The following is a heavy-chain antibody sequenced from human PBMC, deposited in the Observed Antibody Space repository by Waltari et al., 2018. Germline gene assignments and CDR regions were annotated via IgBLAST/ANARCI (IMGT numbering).Heavy chain of an antibody. J-gene: IGHJ5*02. CDR2: VLSTGKT. V-gene: IGHV4-4*02. D-gene: IGHD2-15*01. CDR3: ARDRGRGLYLDA. Sequence: QLQLQESGPGLVKPSGTLSLSCAVSGYSVTSPNWWSWVRQSPQRGLEWIGQVLSTGKTNYSPSFASRVTMSLDASNNQFSLKLTSATAADTAVYYCARDRGRGLYLDAWGPGTLVTVSP. CDR1: GYSVTSPNW.